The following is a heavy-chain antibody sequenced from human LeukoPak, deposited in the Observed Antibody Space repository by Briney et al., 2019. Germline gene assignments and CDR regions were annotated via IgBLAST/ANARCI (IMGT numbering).Heavy chain of an antibody. CDR3: ARGGGSSGYPDS. V-gene: IGHV1-2*02. J-gene: IGHJ4*02. CDR1: AYTFSGNY. CDR2: INPKSGGT. Sequence: GASARVSCKASAYTFSGNYLHWVRQAPGQGLEWMGWINPKSGGTNYAQKFQGRVTVTRDTSINTAYMELSRLTSDDTAVYYCARGGGSSGYPDSWGQGTLVTVSS. D-gene: IGHD3-22*01.